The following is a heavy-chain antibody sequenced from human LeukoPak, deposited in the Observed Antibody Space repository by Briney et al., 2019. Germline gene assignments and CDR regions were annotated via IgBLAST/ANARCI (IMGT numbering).Heavy chain of an antibody. CDR2: INPNSGGT. D-gene: IGHD3-3*01. CDR3: ARDKRSLDFWSGSSLYFDY. J-gene: IGHJ4*02. V-gene: IGHV1-2*02. Sequence: ASVKVSCKASGYTFTGYYMHWVRQAPGQGLEWMGWINPNSGGTNYARKFQGRVTMTRDTSISTAYMELSRLRSDDTAVYYCARDKRSLDFWSGSSLYFDYWGQGTLVTVSS. CDR1: GYTFTGYY.